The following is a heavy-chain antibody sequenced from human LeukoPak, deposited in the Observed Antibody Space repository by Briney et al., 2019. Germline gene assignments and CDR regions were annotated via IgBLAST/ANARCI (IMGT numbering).Heavy chain of an antibody. V-gene: IGHV1-69*05. D-gene: IGHD3-10*01. CDR3: ASGAVSYGLGY. CDR1: GGTFSSYA. CDR2: IIPIFGTA. Sequence: ASVKVSCKASGGTFSSYAISWVRQAPGQGLEWMGGIIPIFGTANYAQKFQGRVTITTDESTSTAYMELSSLRSEDTAVYYCASGAVSYGLGYWGQGTLVTVSS. J-gene: IGHJ4*02.